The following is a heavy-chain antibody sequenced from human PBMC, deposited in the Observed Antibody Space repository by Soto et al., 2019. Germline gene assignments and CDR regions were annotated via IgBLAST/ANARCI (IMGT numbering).Heavy chain of an antibody. CDR3: ARDRGYCSSTSCYSRNV. J-gene: IGHJ6*02. CDR1: GGSFSGYY. Sequence: QVQLQQWGAGLLKPSETLSLTCAVYGGSFSGYYWSWIRQPPGKGLEWIGEINHSGSTNYNPSLKSRVTVSVDTSKNQFSVKLSAVTAADTAAYYCARDRGYCSSTSCYSRNVWGQGTTVTVSS. V-gene: IGHV4-34*01. CDR2: INHSGST. D-gene: IGHD2-2*01.